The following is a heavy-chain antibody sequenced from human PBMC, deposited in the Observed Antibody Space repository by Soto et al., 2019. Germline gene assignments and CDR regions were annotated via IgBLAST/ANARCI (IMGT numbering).Heavy chain of an antibody. CDR1: GGSISSSNW. CDR2: ICHSGST. CDR3: ARDYYGSGSYSYYYYGMDV. V-gene: IGHV4-4*02. D-gene: IGHD3-10*01. Sequence: SETLSLTCAVSGGSISSSNWWSWVRQPPGKGLEWIGEICHSGSTNYNPSLKSRVTISVDKSKNQFSLKLSSVTAADTAVYYCARDYYGSGSYSYYYYGMDVWGQGTTVTVSS. J-gene: IGHJ6*02.